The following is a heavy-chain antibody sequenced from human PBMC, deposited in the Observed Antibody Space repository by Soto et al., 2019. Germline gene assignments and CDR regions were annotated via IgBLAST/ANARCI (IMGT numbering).Heavy chain of an antibody. CDR2: IRFYNDNT. D-gene: IGHD6-19*01. Sequence: QAQLVQSGAEVKKPGASVKVSCKASGYTFINHGISWVRQAPGQGLEWMGGIRFYNDNTNYAPKFQGRVTMTTDTSPSTAHMELRSLRSEDTAVYYCARYNSGCGPYCMDVWGQGTTVTVSS. J-gene: IGHJ6*02. CDR3: ARYNSGCGPYCMDV. CDR1: GYTFINHG. V-gene: IGHV1-18*01.